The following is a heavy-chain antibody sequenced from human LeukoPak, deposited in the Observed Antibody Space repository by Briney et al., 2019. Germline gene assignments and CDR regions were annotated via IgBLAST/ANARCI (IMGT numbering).Heavy chain of an antibody. CDR1: GFTFSSYD. D-gene: IGHD3-10*01. Sequence: GGSLRLSCAASGFTFSSYDMHWVRQATGKGLEWVSAIGTAGDTYYPGSVKGRFTISRENAKNSLYLQMNSLRAGDTAVYYCARVSYYYGSGSYYSRGDYGMDVWGQGTTVTVSS. CDR3: ARVSYYYGSGSYYSRGDYGMDV. J-gene: IGHJ6*02. CDR2: IGTAGDT. V-gene: IGHV3-13*01.